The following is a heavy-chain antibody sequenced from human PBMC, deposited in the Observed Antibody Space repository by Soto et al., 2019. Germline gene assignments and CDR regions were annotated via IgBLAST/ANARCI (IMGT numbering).Heavy chain of an antibody. CDR2: IYYSGTS. J-gene: IGHJ4*02. CDR3: VREERIAAPQLDY. CDR1: AGSISSYY. Sequence: PSETLALTCTVSAGSISSYYWSWIRQSPAKGLEWIGYIYYSGTSFYNPSLRGRVTVTLDTSRSQFSPTLASVTAADTAVYYCVREERIAAPQLDYWGQGIPVTSPQ. V-gene: IGHV4-59*08. D-gene: IGHD6-6*01.